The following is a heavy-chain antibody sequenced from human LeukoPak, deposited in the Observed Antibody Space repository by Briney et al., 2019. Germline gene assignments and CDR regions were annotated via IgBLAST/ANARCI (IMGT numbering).Heavy chain of an antibody. V-gene: IGHV3-11*04. D-gene: IGHD3-3*01. CDR2: ISSSGSTI. CDR1: GFTFSDYY. Sequence: GGSLRLSCAASGFTFSDYYMSWIRQAPGKGLEWVSYISSSGSTIYYADSVKGRFTISRNNAKNSLYLQMNSLRAEDTAVYYCARAFDDFWSGYLIDYWGQGTLVTVSS. J-gene: IGHJ4*02. CDR3: ARAFDDFWSGYLIDY.